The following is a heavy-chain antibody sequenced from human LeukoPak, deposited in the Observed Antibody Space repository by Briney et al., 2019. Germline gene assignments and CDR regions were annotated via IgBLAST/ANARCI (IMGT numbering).Heavy chain of an antibody. CDR1: GGTFTSYA. CDR3: ASGPKITTPIPTYNWFDP. Sequence: SVKLSCKASGGTFTSYAISWVRRAPGQGLEWMGGIIPIFGTANYAQKFQVRVTITADESTSTAYMELSSLRSEDTAVYYCASGPKITTPIPTYNWFDPWGQGTLVTVSS. V-gene: IGHV1-69*01. CDR2: IIPIFGTA. D-gene: IGHD3-22*01. J-gene: IGHJ5*02.